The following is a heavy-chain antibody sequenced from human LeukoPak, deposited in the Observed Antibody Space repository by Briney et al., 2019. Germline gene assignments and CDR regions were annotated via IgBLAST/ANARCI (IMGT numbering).Heavy chain of an antibody. J-gene: IGHJ3*02. V-gene: IGHV4-34*01. CDR1: GGSFTNYY. CDR3: VRNVARAFDI. Sequence: SETLSLTCAVYGGSFTNYYWSWIRQPPGKGLEWIGEINHSGSTKYNPSLKSRVTISIDTSKNQLSLKLSSVTAADTAVYSCVRNVARAFDIWGQGTKVTVSS. CDR2: INHSGST.